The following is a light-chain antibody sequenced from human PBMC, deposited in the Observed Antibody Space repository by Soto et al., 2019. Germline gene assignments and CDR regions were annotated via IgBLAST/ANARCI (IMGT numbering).Light chain of an antibody. J-gene: IGLJ2*01. CDR1: SSDVGGYNY. V-gene: IGLV2-14*01. Sequence: QSVLTQPVSVSGSPGQFITISCTGTSSDVGGYNYVSWYQQHPGKVPKLLIYDVSNRPSGVSDRFSGSKSGNTASLAISELQAEDEADYYCSSYTSRNTLIFGGGTKVTVL. CDR3: SSYTSRNTLI. CDR2: DVS.